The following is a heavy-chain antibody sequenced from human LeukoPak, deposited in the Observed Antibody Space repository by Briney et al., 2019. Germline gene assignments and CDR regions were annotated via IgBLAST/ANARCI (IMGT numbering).Heavy chain of an antibody. CDR2: ISAYNGNT. CDR3: ARQVDTSMALPDY. J-gene: IGHJ4*02. Sequence: GASVKVSCKASGYTFSSYGISWVRQAPGQGLEWMGWISAYNGNTNYAQKHRGRVTMTTDTSTSTAYMEVRSLRSDDTAIYYCARQVDTSMALPDYWGQGTLVTASS. CDR1: GYTFSSYG. D-gene: IGHD5-18*01. V-gene: IGHV1-18*01.